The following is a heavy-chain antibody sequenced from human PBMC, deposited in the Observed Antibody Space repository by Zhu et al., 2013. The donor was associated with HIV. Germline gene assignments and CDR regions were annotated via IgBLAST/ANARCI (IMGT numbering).Heavy chain of an antibody. D-gene: IGHD3-16*01. CDR1: GYTFTTYW. CDR2: INPSAGTT. V-gene: IGHV1-46*01. J-gene: IGHJ4*02. Sequence: QVQLVQSGAEVKEPGASVKISCKASGYTFTTYWMHWVRQAPGQGLEWMGIINPSAGTTYYADKFRGRLTMTWDMATTTLYIELKSLMSDDTAVYYCARDKGSPLGGGFFDFWGQGTLVTVSS. CDR3: ARDKGSPLGGGFFDF.